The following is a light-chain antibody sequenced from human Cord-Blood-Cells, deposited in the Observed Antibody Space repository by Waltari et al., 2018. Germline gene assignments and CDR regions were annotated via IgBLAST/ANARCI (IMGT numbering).Light chain of an antibody. Sequence: DIQMTQSPSSLSASVGDRVTITCRASQSISSYLNWYQQKPGKVPKLLIYAASSLQSGVPSRFSGSGSGTDFTLTSSSLQPEDFATYYCQQSYSTPTVGGGTKVEIK. CDR2: AAS. CDR1: QSISSY. J-gene: IGKJ4*01. CDR3: QQSYSTPT. V-gene: IGKV1-39*01.